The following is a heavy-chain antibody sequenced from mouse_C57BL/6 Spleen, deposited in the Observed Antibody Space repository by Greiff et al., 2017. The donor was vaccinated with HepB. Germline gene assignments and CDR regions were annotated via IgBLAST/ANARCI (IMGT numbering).Heavy chain of an antibody. J-gene: IGHJ4*01. CDR3: ARKNYYGSSYYAMDY. CDR1: GYTFTSYW. CDR2: IYPSDSET. Sequence: VQLQQSGAELVRPGSSVKLSCKASGYTFTSYWMDWVKQRPGQGLEWIGNIYPSDSETHYNQKFKDKATLTVDKSSSTAYMQLSSLTSEDSAVYYGARKNYYGSSYYAMDYWGQGTSVTVSS. D-gene: IGHD1-1*01. V-gene: IGHV1-61*01.